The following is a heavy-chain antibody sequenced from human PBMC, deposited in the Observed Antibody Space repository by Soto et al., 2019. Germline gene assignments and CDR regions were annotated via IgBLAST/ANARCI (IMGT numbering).Heavy chain of an antibody. CDR2: IYYSGST. J-gene: IGHJ6*02. CDR3: ARVWYSSGWWDGYGMDV. V-gene: IGHV4-59*01. D-gene: IGHD6-19*01. Sequence: SQTLSRTCTVAGGSISSYYCSWIRQPPGKGRAWIGYIYYSGSTNYNPSLRSRVSISVDTSKNQFSLKLSSETAADTAVYYCARVWYSSGWWDGYGMDVWGQVTTVTVSS. CDR1: GGSISSYY.